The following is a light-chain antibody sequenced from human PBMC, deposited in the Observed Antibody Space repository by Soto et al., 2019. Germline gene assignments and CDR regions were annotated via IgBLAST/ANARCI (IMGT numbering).Light chain of an antibody. CDR1: QSISSY. V-gene: IGKV1-39*01. CDR3: QQSYSTRL. CDR2: AAS. J-gene: IGKJ3*01. Sequence: DIQMTQSPSSLSASVGDRVTITCRASQSISSYLNWYQQKPGKAPKLLIYAASSLQSVVPSMFSGSGSGTDFTLTSSSLQPEDFATYYCQQSYSTRLFGPGTKVDIK.